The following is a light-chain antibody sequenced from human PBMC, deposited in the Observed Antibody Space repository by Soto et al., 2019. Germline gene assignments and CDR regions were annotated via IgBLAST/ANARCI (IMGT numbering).Light chain of an antibody. Sequence: EIVLTQSPGTLSLSPGERATLSCRASQSINNRYLAWYQQKPGQAPRLLIYAASSSATGIPDRFSGSGSGTDFTLTISRLELEDFAVYYCQQYGSSPGFTFGPGTKVDIK. CDR2: AAS. CDR3: QQYGSSPGFT. CDR1: QSINNRY. J-gene: IGKJ3*01. V-gene: IGKV3-20*01.